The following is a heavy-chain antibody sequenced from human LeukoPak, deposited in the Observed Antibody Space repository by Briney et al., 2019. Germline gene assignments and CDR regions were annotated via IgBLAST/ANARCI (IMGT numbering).Heavy chain of an antibody. V-gene: IGHV3-9*01. CDR3: ASGGLRDPRYYFDY. J-gene: IGHJ4*02. D-gene: IGHD5-12*01. CDR1: GFTFDDYA. CDR2: ISWNIVGI. Sequence: GGSLRLSCAASGFTFDDYAMHWVRQAPGKGLEWVSGISWNIVGIDYEDSVKGRFTISRDNSKNTLYLQMNSLRAEDTAVYYCASGGLRDPRYYFDYWGQGTLVTVSS.